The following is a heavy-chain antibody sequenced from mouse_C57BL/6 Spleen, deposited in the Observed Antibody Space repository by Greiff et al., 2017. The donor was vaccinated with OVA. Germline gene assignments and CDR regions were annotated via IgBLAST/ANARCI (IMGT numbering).Heavy chain of an antibody. V-gene: IGHV5-17*01. D-gene: IGHD1-1*01. J-gene: IGHJ4*01. Sequence: EVHLVESGGGLVKPGGSLKLSCAASGFTFSDYGMHWVRQAPEKGLEWVAYISSGSSTIYYADTVKGRFTISRDNAKNTLFLQMTSLRSEDTAMYYCARNPVRDAMDYWGQGTSVTVSS. CDR2: ISSGSSTI. CDR3: ARNPVRDAMDY. CDR1: GFTFSDYG.